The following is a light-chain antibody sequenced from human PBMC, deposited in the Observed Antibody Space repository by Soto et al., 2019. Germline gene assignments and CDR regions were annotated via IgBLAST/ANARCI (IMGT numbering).Light chain of an antibody. CDR3: QQYNDFPPT. J-gene: IGKJ4*01. CDR2: ATS. Sequence: DVQMTQSPSSLSASVGDRVTITCRASQSIRNWLAWYQQKPGKAPKSLIYATSTLQTVVPSRFSGGGSGTDFTLTISSLQPEDFAIYYCQQYNDFPPTFGGGTKVDIK. V-gene: IGKV1D-16*01. CDR1: QSIRNW.